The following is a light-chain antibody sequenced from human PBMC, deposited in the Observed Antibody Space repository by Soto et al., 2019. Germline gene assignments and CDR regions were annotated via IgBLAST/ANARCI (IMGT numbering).Light chain of an antibody. CDR2: DVS. CDR1: SNDIGGYNY. CDR3: SSFSVASPL. V-gene: IGLV2-14*01. Sequence: QSALTQPASMSGSPGQSVTISCAGTSNDIGGYNYVSWYQHHPGTAPKLIIYDVSSRPSGVSHRFSGSKSGNTASLTISGLQAEDEADYYCSSFSVASPLFGTGTKVNV. J-gene: IGLJ1*01.